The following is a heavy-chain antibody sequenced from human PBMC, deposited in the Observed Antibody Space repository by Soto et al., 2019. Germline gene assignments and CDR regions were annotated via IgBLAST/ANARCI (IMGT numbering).Heavy chain of an antibody. CDR3: ARDHYGDYEYYFDY. J-gene: IGHJ4*02. CDR2: ISSNGGST. D-gene: IGHD4-17*01. CDR1: GFTFSSYA. V-gene: IGHV3-64*01. Sequence: GGSLRLSCAASGFTFSSYAMHWVRQAPGKGLEYVSAISSNGGSTYYANSVKGRFTISRENSKNTLYLQMGSLRAEDMAVYYCARDHYGDYEYYFDYWGQGTLVTVSS.